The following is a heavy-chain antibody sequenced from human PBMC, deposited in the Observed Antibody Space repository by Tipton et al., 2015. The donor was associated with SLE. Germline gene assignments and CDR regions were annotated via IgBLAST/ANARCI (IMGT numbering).Heavy chain of an antibody. CDR2: IYYSGST. CDR1: NCSLSSYY. Sequence: TLSLSCTVSNCSLSSYYWSWIRQPPGKRLEWIGYIYYSGSTNYNPPLKSRVTLSVDTSKNQFSLKLSSVTAADTAVYYCAGGGVRPDPWGQGTLVTVSS. D-gene: IGHD2-8*01. V-gene: IGHV4-59*01. J-gene: IGHJ5*02. CDR3: AGGGVRPDP.